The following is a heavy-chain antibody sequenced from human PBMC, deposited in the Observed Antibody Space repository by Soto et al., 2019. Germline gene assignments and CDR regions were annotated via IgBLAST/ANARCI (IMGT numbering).Heavy chain of an antibody. J-gene: IGHJ6*02. CDR1: GGSISSYY. CDR3: ARVRIVVVVAATHIGYYYYGMDV. CDR2: IYYSGST. Sequence: SETLSLTCTVSGGSISSYYWSWIRQPPGKGLEWIGYIYYSGSTNYNPSLKSRVTISVDTSKNQFSLKLSSVTAADTAVYYCARVRIVVVVAATHIGYYYYGMDVWGQGTTVTVSS. V-gene: IGHV4-59*01. D-gene: IGHD2-15*01.